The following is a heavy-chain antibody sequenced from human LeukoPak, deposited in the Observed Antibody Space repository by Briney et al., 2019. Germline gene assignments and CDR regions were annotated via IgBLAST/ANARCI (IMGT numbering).Heavy chain of an antibody. CDR2: INTGGST. J-gene: IGHJ6*02. V-gene: IGHV3-66*01. CDR1: GFTVSSNY. CDR3: ASRDKGFYYGMNV. Sequence: GGSLRLSCVASGFTVSSNYMSWVRHTPGKGLEWVSLINTGGSTDYADSVKGRFTISRDNSENTLYLQMNSLRTEDTAVYYCASRDKGFYYGMNVWGQGTTVTVSS. D-gene: IGHD5-24*01.